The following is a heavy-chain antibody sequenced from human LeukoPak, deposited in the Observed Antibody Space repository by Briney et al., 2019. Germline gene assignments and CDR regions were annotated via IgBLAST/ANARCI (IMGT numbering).Heavy chain of an antibody. V-gene: IGHV3-7*01. CDR2: IKQDGSEK. D-gene: IGHD3-3*01. J-gene: IGHJ3*02. Sequence: PGGSLRLSCAASRFTFSSYWMSWVRQAPGKGPEWVANIKQDGSEKYYVDSVKGRFTISRDNAKNSLYLQMNSLRAEDTAVYYCARDAFSRISVFGVVSDAFDIWGQGTMVTVSS. CDR3: ARDAFSRISVFGVVSDAFDI. CDR1: RFTFSSYW.